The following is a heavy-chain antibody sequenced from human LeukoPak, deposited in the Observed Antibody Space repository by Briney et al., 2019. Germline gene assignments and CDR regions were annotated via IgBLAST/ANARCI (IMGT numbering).Heavy chain of an antibody. CDR3: ARDAATDDAFDI. Sequence: PGGSLRLSCAASGFTFSSYSMNWVRQAPGKGLDWVSSINGESNYIYYEDSVKGRFFISRDNAKNSLFLHMNSLRAEDTAVYYCARDAATDDAFDIWGQGTMVTVSS. V-gene: IGHV3-21*01. CDR2: INGESNYI. J-gene: IGHJ3*02. CDR1: GFTFSSYS. D-gene: IGHD6-13*01.